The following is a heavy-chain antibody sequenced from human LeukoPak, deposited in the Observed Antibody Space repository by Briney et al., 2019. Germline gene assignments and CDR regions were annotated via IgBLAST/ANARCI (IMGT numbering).Heavy chain of an antibody. V-gene: IGHV3-30*18. D-gene: IGHD5-18*01. CDR3: AKVLSAGYSYGLLDY. J-gene: IGHJ4*02. CDR1: GFTFSSYG. CDR2: ISYDGSNK. Sequence: GGSLRLSCAASGFTFSSYGMHWVRQAPGKGLEWVAVISYDGSNKYYADSVKGRFTISRDNSKNTLYLQMNSLRAEDTAVYYCAKVLSAGYSYGLLDYWGQGTLVTVSS.